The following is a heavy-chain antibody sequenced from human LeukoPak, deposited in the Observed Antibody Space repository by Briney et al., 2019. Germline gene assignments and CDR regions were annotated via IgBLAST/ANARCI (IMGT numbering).Heavy chain of an antibody. V-gene: IGHV3-21*01. CDR2: ISSSSSYI. J-gene: IGHJ4*02. CDR1: GFTFSSYS. D-gene: IGHD6-13*01. CDR3: ARDLGSSWLGYFDY. Sequence: GGSLRLSCAASGFTFSSYSMNWVRQAPGKGLEWVSSISSSSSYIYYADSVKGRFTISRDNAKNSLYLQMNSLRAEDTAVYYCARDLGSSWLGYFDYWGQGTLVSVSS.